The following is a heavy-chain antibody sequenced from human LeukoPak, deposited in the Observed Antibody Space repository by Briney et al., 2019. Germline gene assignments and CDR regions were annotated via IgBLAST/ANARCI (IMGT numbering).Heavy chain of an antibody. D-gene: IGHD6-13*01. CDR2: INPNSGGT. Sequence: ASVKVSCKASGYTFTGYYMHWVRQAPGQGLEWMGWINPNSGGTNYAQKFRGRVTMTRDTSISTAYMELSRLKSDDTAVYYCALPYIAASGSFDYWGQGTLVTVSS. CDR1: GYTFTGYY. CDR3: ALPYIAASGSFDY. V-gene: IGHV1-2*02. J-gene: IGHJ4*02.